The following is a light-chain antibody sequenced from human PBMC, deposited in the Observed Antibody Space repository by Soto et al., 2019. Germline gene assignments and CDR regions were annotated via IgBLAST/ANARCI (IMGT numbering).Light chain of an antibody. Sequence: QSVLTQPASVSGSPGQSITISCTGTSSDVGGYNFVSWFQHHPGKAPKVMIYGVSNRPSGVSNRFSGSKSGNTASLTISGLQAEDEADHYCTSYTSSSIFYVFGTGTKVTVL. J-gene: IGLJ1*01. CDR2: GVS. CDR3: TSYTSSSIFYV. V-gene: IGLV2-14*01. CDR1: SSDVGGYNF.